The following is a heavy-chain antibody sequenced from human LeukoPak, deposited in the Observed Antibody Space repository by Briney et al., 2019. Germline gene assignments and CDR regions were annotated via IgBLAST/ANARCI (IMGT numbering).Heavy chain of an antibody. V-gene: IGHV3-23*01. CDR1: GFSFSSYA. CDR3: AKDGIEWELLYYFDY. J-gene: IGHJ4*02. Sequence: GGSLRLSCAASGFSFSSYAMSWVRQAPGKGLERVSAISGSGGSTYYADSVKGRFTISRDNSKNTLYLQMNSLRAEDTAVYYCAKDGIEWELLYYFDYWGQGTLVTVSS. D-gene: IGHD1-26*01. CDR2: ISGSGGST.